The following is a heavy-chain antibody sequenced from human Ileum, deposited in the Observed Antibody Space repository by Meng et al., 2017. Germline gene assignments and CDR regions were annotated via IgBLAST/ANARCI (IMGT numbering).Heavy chain of an antibody. Sequence: GESLKISCAASGFTFSSYAMNWVRQAPGKGLEWISAIWSNGRNTYYADSVKGRFTVSRDNSKNTLYLQMNSLRAEDTAVYYCANPYSGSQINDYWGQGTLVTVSS. CDR1: GFTFSSYA. J-gene: IGHJ4*02. V-gene: IGHV3-23*01. CDR2: IWSNGRNT. CDR3: ANPYSGSQINDY. D-gene: IGHD1-26*01.